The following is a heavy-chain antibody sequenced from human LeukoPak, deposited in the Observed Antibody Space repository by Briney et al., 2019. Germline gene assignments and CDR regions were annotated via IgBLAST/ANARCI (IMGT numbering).Heavy chain of an antibody. CDR2: INYSGST. CDR1: GYSISSGYN. Sequence: KPSETLSLTCTVSGYSISSGYNWGWIRPPPGKGLEWIGNINYSGSTYNNPSLRSRITISVDTSKNQFSLKLSSVTAADTAVYYCARDSPSITTDYWGQGTLVTVSS. D-gene: IGHD2-2*01. V-gene: IGHV4-38-2*02. CDR3: ARDSPSITTDY. J-gene: IGHJ4*02.